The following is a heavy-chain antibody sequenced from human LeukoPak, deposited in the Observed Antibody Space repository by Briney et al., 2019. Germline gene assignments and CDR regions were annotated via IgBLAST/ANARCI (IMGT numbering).Heavy chain of an antibody. J-gene: IGHJ4*02. CDR1: GGSISSYY. CDR2: IYYSGST. V-gene: IGHV4-59*08. D-gene: IGHD2-2*01. Sequence: PSETLSLTCTVSGGSISSYYWSWIRQPPGKGLEWIGYIYYSGSTNYNPSLKSRVTISVDTSKNQFSLKLSSVTAADTAVYYCARQYCSSTSCYPHLDYWGQGTLVTVSS. CDR3: ARQYCSSTSCYPHLDY.